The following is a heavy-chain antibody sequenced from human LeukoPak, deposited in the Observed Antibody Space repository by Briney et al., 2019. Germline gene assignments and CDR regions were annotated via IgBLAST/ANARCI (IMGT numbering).Heavy chain of an antibody. Sequence: GGSLRLSCAASGFTVSNNYMNWVRQAPGKGLEWVSLIYSGGSTHYADSVKGRFTISRDSSRNTLYLQMNSLRVEDTAVYYCARDPSAVAINTYGWGQGTLVTVST. CDR3: ARDPSAVAINTYG. J-gene: IGHJ4*02. V-gene: IGHV3-66*01. CDR2: IYSGGST. CDR1: GFTVSNNY. D-gene: IGHD6-13*01.